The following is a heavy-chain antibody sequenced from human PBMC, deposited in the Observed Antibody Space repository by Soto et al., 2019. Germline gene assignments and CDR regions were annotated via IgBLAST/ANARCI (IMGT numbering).Heavy chain of an antibody. CDR2: IYYSGST. CDR3: ARLNAGTTYYYYGMDV. D-gene: IGHD1-7*01. CDR1: GGSLSRSRYF. J-gene: IGHJ6*02. Sequence: TPSLTCTVSGGSLSRSRYFLGLVRPPPRKGLEWMGSIYYSGSTYYNPSLKSRVTISVDTSKNQFSLKLSSVTAADTALYYCARLNAGTTYYYYGMDVWGQGTTVTVSS. V-gene: IGHV4-39*01.